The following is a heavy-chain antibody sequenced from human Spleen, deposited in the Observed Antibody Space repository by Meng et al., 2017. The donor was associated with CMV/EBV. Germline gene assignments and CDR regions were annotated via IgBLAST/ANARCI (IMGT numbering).Heavy chain of an antibody. CDR2: INPRGGET. CDR1: FITYH. V-gene: IGHV1-46*01. J-gene: IGHJ4*02. D-gene: IGHD2-2*02. Sequence: FITYHIHWVRQAPGQGLEWMGVINPRGGETNYAQKFQGRVSMTRDTSTSTVYMELNSLRSEDTAEYYCARDEGYCSSTNCYKSRFDYWGQGTLVTVSS. CDR3: ARDEGYCSSTNCYKSRFDY.